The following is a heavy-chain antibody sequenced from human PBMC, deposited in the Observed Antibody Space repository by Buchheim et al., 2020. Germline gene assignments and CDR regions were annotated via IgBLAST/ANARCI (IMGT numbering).Heavy chain of an antibody. CDR2: IDWDDDK. V-gene: IGHV2-70*15. Sequence: QVTLRESGPALVKPTQTLTLTCTFSGFSLSTSGMCVSWIRQPPGKALEWLARIDWDDDKYYSTSLKTRLTISKDTSKNQVVLTMTNMDPVDTATYYWARIQIAVAGDYYYGMDVWGQGTT. J-gene: IGHJ6*02. D-gene: IGHD6-19*01. CDR1: GFSLSTSGMC. CDR3: ARIQIAVAGDYYYGMDV.